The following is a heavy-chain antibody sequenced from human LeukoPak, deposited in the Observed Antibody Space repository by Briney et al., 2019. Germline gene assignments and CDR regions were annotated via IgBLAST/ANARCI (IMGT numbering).Heavy chain of an antibody. J-gene: IGHJ4*02. CDR3: AKGAHYYGSGVTDFDY. V-gene: IGHV3-30*18. D-gene: IGHD3-10*01. CDR2: ISYDGSNK. Sequence: GGSLRLSCAASGFTFSHYGVHWVRQAPGKGLEWVAVISYDGSNKYYADSVKGRFTISRDNSKNTLYLQMNSLRAEDTAVYYCAKGAHYYGSGVTDFDYWGQGTLVTVSS. CDR1: GFTFSHYG.